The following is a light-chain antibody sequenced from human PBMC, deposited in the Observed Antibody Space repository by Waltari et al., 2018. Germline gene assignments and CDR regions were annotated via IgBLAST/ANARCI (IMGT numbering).Light chain of an antibody. CDR3: QQRSNWVT. J-gene: IGKJ3*01. CDR1: QSVGSY. V-gene: IGKV3-11*01. CDR2: DAS. Sequence: EIVLTQSPATLSLSPGERATLSCRASQSVGSYLAWYHQKPGHAPRLLIYDASNRATGIPARFSGSGSGTDFTLTISSLEPEDFAVYYCQQRSNWVTFGPGTKVDIK.